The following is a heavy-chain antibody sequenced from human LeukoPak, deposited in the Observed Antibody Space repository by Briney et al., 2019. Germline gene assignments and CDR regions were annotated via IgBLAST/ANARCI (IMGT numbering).Heavy chain of an antibody. D-gene: IGHD5-12*01. CDR3: ARGYAEFDY. CDR1: GFTFSSYA. V-gene: IGHV3-30-3*01. CDR2: ISYDGSNK. Sequence: GGSLRLSCAASGFTFSSYAMHWVRQAPGKGLEWVAVISYDGSNKYYADSVKGRFTISRDNARNTLYLQVNSLRPEDTAVYYCARGYAEFDYWGQGTLVTVSS. J-gene: IGHJ4*02.